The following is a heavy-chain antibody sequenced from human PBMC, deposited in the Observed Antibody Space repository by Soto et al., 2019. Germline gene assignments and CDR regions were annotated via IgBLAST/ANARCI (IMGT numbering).Heavy chain of an antibody. Sequence: PGGSLRLSCAASGFTFSSYWMSWVRQAPGKGLEWVANIKQDGSEGYYVDSVKGRFTISRDNAKNSLYLQMNSLRVEDSAVYYCAIGHRGQQPDVPWGQGTLVTVSS. CDR3: AIGHRGQQPDVP. J-gene: IGHJ5*02. V-gene: IGHV3-7*01. CDR2: IKQDGSEG. D-gene: IGHD6-13*01. CDR1: GFTFSSYW.